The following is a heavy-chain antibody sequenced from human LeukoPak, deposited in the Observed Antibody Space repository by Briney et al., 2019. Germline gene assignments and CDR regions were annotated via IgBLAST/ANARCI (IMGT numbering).Heavy chain of an antibody. CDR2: INPSGGST. Sequence: ASVTVSCKASGYTFTSYYMHWVRQAPGQGLEWMGIINPSGGSTTYAQKFQARVTVTRDTSTNTVYMELSSLRSEDTAVYYCARDLLGGLGDSIGSDAFEIWGQGTMVTVSS. CDR3: ARDLLGGLGDSIGSDAFEI. CDR1: GYTFTSYY. J-gene: IGHJ3*02. V-gene: IGHV1-46*01. D-gene: IGHD3-16*01.